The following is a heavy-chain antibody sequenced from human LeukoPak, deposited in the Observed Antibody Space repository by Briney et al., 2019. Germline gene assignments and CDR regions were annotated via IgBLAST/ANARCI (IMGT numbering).Heavy chain of an antibody. CDR2: IYYSGNT. Sequence: SETLSLTCTVSGVSISSYYWSWIRQPPGKGLEWIGYIYYSGNTNYNPSLKSRVTISVDTSKKQFSLKLSYVTAADTAVYYCARGTYYYDSSGYFPDAFDIWGQGTMVTVSS. V-gene: IGHV4-59*01. D-gene: IGHD3-22*01. CDR3: ARGTYYYDSSGYFPDAFDI. J-gene: IGHJ3*02. CDR1: GVSISSYY.